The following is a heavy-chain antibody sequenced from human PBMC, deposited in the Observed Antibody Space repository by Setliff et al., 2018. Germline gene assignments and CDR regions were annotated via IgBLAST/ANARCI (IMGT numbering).Heavy chain of an antibody. Sequence: GGSLRLSCAASGFTFSSLWMSWVRQAPGKGLEWVANINQGGGEQFYTDSVKGRFTISRDSSKNTLYLQMNSLRAEDTAVYYCAKPQVELRWGFESWGQGTLVTVSS. J-gene: IGHJ4*02. CDR2: INQGGGEQ. CDR1: GFTFSSLW. V-gene: IGHV3-7*03. CDR3: AKPQVELRWGFES. D-gene: IGHD1-7*01.